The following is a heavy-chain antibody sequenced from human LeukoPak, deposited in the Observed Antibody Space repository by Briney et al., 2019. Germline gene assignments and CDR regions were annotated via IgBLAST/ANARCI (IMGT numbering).Heavy chain of an antibody. CDR2: IYYRGTT. CDR1: GGSLGDDSYY. CDR3: ARQHYFFDISGYYEDS. V-gene: IGHV4-39*01. Sequence: PSETLSLTCNVSGGSLGDDSYYWGWIRQSPGKGLEWIGSIYYRGTTLYTPSLKNRVTISVDTSKNQFSLRLSSVTAADTAVYYCARQHYFFDISGYYEDSWGQGTLVIVSS. J-gene: IGHJ4*02. D-gene: IGHD3-22*01.